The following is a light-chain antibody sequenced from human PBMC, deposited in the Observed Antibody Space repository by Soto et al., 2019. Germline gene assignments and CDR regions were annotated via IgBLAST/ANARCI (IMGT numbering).Light chain of an antibody. CDR2: SND. V-gene: IGLV1-44*01. J-gene: IGLJ3*02. Sequence: QSVLTQPPSASGTPGQRVTISCSGSNSKIGTNYVYWYQHLPGTAPKLLIYSNDQRPSGVPDRFSGSKSGTSASLAISGLQSEDEADYYCAAWDDSLNGWVFGGGTKLTVL. CDR3: AAWDDSLNGWV. CDR1: NSKIGTNY.